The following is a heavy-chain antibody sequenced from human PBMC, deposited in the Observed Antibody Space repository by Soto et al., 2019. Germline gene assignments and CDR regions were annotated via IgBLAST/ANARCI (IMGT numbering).Heavy chain of an antibody. CDR1: GFTFSNYA. CDR2: TGGSGSST. CDR3: AKDVVGIAGRRVGFDY. D-gene: IGHD6-6*01. J-gene: IGHJ4*02. V-gene: IGHV3-23*01. Sequence: EVQLLESGGGLVQPGGSLRLSCAATGFTFSNYAMSWVRQAPGKGLEWVSSTGGSGSSTYYADSVKGRFTISRDNSKNTLYLQMNSLRAEDTAVYYCAKDVVGIAGRRVGFDYWGQGALVTVSS.